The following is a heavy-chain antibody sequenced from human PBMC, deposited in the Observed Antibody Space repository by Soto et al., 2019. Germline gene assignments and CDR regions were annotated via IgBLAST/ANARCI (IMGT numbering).Heavy chain of an antibody. CDR3: ARDNRYHSSGWYVDY. D-gene: IGHD6-19*01. CDR1: GYTFTSYA. V-gene: IGHV1-3*01. Sequence: VKVSCKASGYTFTSYAMHWVRQAPGQRLEWMGWINAGNGNTKYSQKFQGRATITRDTSASTAYMELSSLRSEDTAVYYCARDNRYHSSGWYVDYWGQGTLVTVS. CDR2: INAGNGNT. J-gene: IGHJ4*02.